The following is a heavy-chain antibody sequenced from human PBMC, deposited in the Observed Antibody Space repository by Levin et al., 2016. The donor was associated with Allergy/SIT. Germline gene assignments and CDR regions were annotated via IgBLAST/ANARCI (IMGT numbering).Heavy chain of an antibody. CDR2: INPSGGST. V-gene: IGHV1-46*01. CDR3: ARDPPLWFGELQRSSDYFDY. Sequence: ASVKVSCKASGYTFTSYYMHWVRQAPGQGLEWMGIINPSGGSTSYAQKFQGRVTMTRDTSTSTVYMELSSLRSEDTAVYYCARDPPLWFGELQRSSDYFDYWGQGTLVTVSS. J-gene: IGHJ4*02. CDR1: GYTFTSYY. D-gene: IGHD3-10*01.